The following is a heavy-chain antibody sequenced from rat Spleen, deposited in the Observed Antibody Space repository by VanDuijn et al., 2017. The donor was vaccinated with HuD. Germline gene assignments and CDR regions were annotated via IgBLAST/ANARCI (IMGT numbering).Heavy chain of an antibody. CDR1: GFSLSSNG. CDR3: IRDHSYWGTYYPGGFAY. CDR2: ISTGGNT. J-gene: IGHJ3*01. Sequence: QVQLKESGPGLVQPSQTLSLTCTVSGFSLSSNGVTWVRQPPGKGLEWIATISTGGNTYYNSALKSRLSISRDTSKSQVFLKMNSLQTEDTAIYFCIRDHSYWGTYYPGGFAYWGQGTLVTVSS. D-gene: IGHD1-12*02. V-gene: IGHV2S12*01.